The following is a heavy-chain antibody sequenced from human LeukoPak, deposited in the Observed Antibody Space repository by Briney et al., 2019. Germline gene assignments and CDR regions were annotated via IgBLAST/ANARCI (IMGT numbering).Heavy chain of an antibody. Sequence: ASVKVSCMASGYTFTSYDINWVRQATGQGLEWKGWMNPNSGNTGYAQKFQGRVTMTRNTSISTAYMELSSLRSEDTAVYYCARVRWENGFYLDYWGQGTLVTVSS. CDR1: GYTFTSYD. D-gene: IGHD4-23*01. V-gene: IGHV1-8*01. CDR3: ARVRWENGFYLDY. J-gene: IGHJ4*02. CDR2: MNPNSGNT.